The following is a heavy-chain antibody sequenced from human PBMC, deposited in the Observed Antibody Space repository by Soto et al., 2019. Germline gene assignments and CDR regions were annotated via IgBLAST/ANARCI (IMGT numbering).Heavy chain of an antibody. CDR3: ARTNSSGFYSDY. CDR1: GFTFSSYG. J-gene: IGHJ4*02. CDR2: IWYDGSNK. Sequence: GGSLRLSCAASGFTFSSYGMHWVRQAPGKGLEWVAVIWYDGSNKYYADSVKGRFTISRDNSKNTLYLQMNSLRAEDTAVYYCARTNSSGFYSDYWGQGTLVTVS. V-gene: IGHV3-33*01. D-gene: IGHD6-19*01.